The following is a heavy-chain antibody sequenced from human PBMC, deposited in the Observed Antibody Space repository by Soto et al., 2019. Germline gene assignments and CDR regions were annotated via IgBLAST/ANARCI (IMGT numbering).Heavy chain of an antibody. CDR1: GFTFSSYW. J-gene: IGHJ6*03. V-gene: IGHV3-7*01. CDR2: IKQDGSEK. Sequence: GGSLRLSCAASGFTFSSYWMSWVRQAPGKGLKWVANIKQDGSEKYYVDSVKGRFTISRDNAKNSLYLQMNSLRAEDTAVYYCARDRGDDYDYYYYMDVWGKGTTVTVSS. D-gene: IGHD3-10*01. CDR3: ARDRGDDYDYYYYMDV.